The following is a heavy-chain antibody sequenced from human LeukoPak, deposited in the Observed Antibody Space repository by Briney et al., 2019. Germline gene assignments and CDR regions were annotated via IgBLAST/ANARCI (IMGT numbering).Heavy chain of an antibody. CDR1: VGSFSGYY. V-gene: IGHV4-34*01. Sequence: SETLSLTCAVYVGSFSGYYWSWIRQPPGKGLEWSWEINQSVSTNYNPSLKSRVTISVDTSKNQFSIKLSSVTDADTAVYYCARGIAARKHNYSSYYYYMDVWGKGTTVTVSS. CDR3: ARGIAARKHNYSSYYYYMDV. J-gene: IGHJ6*03. CDR2: INQSVST. D-gene: IGHD6-6*01.